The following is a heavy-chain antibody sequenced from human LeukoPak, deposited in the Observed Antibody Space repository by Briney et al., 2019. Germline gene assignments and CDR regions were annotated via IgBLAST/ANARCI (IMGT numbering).Heavy chain of an antibody. J-gene: IGHJ5*02. Sequence: PSETLSLTCTVSGGSISSYYWSWIRQPPGKGLEWIGEINHSGSTNYNPSLKSRVTISVDTSKNQFSLKLSSVTAADTAVYYCARGDMVRGVGWFDPWGQGTLVTVSS. CDR1: GGSISSYY. V-gene: IGHV4-34*01. CDR3: ARGDMVRGVGWFDP. D-gene: IGHD3-10*01. CDR2: INHSGST.